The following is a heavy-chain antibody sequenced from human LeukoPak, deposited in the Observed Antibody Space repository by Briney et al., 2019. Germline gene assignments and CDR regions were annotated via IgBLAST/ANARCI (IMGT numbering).Heavy chain of an antibody. CDR3: ARYVRNSGTFYLDY. Sequence: SETLSLTCAVSGVSISSGYWSWIRQPPGKGLEWIGYIYYSGSTNYNPSLESRVSMSLDTSKTQFSLKLRSVTAADTAVYHCARYVRNSGTFYLDYWGQGTLVTVSS. V-gene: IGHV4-59*01. D-gene: IGHD1-26*01. J-gene: IGHJ4*02. CDR2: IYYSGST. CDR1: GVSISSGY.